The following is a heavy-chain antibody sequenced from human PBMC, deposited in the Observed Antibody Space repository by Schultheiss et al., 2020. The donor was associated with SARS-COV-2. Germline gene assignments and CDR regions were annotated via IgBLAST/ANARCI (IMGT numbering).Heavy chain of an antibody. CDR2: ISSSSSYI. V-gene: IGHV3-21*01. D-gene: IGHD6-13*01. Sequence: GGSLRLSCAASGFTFSSYWMHWVRQAPGKGLEWVSSISSSSSYIYYADSVKGRFTISRDNSKNTLYLQMNSLRAEDTAVYYCARGGAAAGLDYWGQGTLVTVSS. CDR3: ARGGAAAGLDY. J-gene: IGHJ4*02. CDR1: GFTFSSYW.